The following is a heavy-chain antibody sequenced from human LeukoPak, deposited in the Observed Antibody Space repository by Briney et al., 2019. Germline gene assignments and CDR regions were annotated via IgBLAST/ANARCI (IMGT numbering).Heavy chain of an antibody. D-gene: IGHD2-21*02. CDR1: GYTFTSYA. CDR2: INAGNGNT. V-gene: IGHV1-3*01. Sequence: GASVKVSCKASGYTFTSYAMHWVRQAPGQRLEWMGWINAGNGNTKYSQKFQGRVTITRDTSASTAYMELGSLRSEDTAVYYCARVRLGLAYCGGDCYSFDYWGQGTLVTVSS. CDR3: ARVRLGLAYCGGDCYSFDY. J-gene: IGHJ4*02.